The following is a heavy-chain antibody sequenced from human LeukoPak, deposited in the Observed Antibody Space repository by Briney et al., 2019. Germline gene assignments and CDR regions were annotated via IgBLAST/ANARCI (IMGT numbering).Heavy chain of an antibody. CDR3: ARRVGSYHFDS. J-gene: IGHJ4*02. CDR1: GFTFSTYA. CDR2: ISGSGDST. V-gene: IGHV3-23*01. Sequence: PGGSLRLSCAASGFTFSTYAMSWVRQAPGKGLEWLSYISGSGDSTYYTDSVKGRFTISRDNSKSTLYLQMSSLRAEDTALYFCARRVGSYHFDSWGQGTLVTVSS. D-gene: IGHD1-26*01.